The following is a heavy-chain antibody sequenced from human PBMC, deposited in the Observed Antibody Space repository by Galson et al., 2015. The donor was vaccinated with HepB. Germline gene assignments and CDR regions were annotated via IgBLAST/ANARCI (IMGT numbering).Heavy chain of an antibody. V-gene: IGHV3-21*01. J-gene: IGHJ6*02. Sequence: SLRLSCAASGFTFSSYSMNWVRQAPGKGLEWVSSISSSSSYIYYADSVKGRFTISRDNAKSSLYLQMNSLRAEDTAVYYCARASVYSSSWYFLDVWGQGTTVTVSS. CDR1: GFTFSSYS. D-gene: IGHD6-13*01. CDR2: ISSSSSYI. CDR3: ARASVYSSSWYFLDV.